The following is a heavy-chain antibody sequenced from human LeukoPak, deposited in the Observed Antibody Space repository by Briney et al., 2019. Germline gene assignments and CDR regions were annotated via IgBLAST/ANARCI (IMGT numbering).Heavy chain of an antibody. CDR3: ARYYVGSFYGSGSYSWFDP. J-gene: IGHJ5*02. CDR1: GYTFTSYG. Sequence: GASVKVSCKASGYTFTSYGISWARQAPGQGLEWMGWISAYNGNTNYAQRLQGRVTMTTDTSTSTAYMELRSLRSDDTAVYYCARYYVGSFYGSGSYSWFDPWGQGTLVTVSS. CDR2: ISAYNGNT. D-gene: IGHD3-10*01. V-gene: IGHV1-18*01.